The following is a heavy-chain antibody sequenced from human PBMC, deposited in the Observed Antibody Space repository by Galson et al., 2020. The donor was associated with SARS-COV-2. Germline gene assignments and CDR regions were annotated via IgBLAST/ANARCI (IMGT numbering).Heavy chain of an antibody. CDR3: TTDSTMIVVVIQPGHEWFDP. V-gene: IGHV3-15*01. Sequence: GESLKISCAASGFTFSNAWMSWVRQAPGKGLEWVGHIKSKTDGGTTDYAAPVKGRFTISRDDSKNTLYLQMNSLKTEDTAVYYCTTDSTMIVVVIQPGHEWFDPWGQGTLVTVSS. CDR2: IKSKTDGGTT. D-gene: IGHD3-22*01. CDR1: GFTFSNAW. J-gene: IGHJ5*02.